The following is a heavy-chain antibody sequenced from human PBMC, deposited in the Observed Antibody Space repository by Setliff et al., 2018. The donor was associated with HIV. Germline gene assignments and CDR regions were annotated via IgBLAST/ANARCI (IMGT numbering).Heavy chain of an antibody. CDR2: INPSGGST. Sequence: ASVKVSCKASGYTFTSYYIHWVRQAPGQGLEWMGEINPSGGSTSYLEKFRGRATMTRDTSTRTVYMELSSLRSDDTAVYYCAKVMSITMVRGALGNWGQGTLVTVSS. J-gene: IGHJ4*02. V-gene: IGHV1-46*01. CDR1: GYTFTSYY. D-gene: IGHD3-10*01. CDR3: AKVMSITMVRGALGN.